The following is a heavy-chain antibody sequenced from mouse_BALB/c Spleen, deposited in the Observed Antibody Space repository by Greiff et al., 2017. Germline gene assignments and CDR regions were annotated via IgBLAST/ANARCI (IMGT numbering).Heavy chain of an antibody. CDR2: ISDGGSYT. D-gene: IGHD2-3*01. V-gene: IGHV5-4*02. CDR3: AKEGGVYDAYYGAMDY. J-gene: IGHJ4*01. CDR1: GFTFSDYY. Sequence: EVKVVESGGGLVKPGGSLKLSCAASGFTFSDYYMYWVRQTPEKRLEWVATISDGGSYTYYPDSVKGRFTISRDNAKNNLYLQMSSLKSEDTAMYYCAKEGGVYDAYYGAMDYWGQGTSVTVSS.